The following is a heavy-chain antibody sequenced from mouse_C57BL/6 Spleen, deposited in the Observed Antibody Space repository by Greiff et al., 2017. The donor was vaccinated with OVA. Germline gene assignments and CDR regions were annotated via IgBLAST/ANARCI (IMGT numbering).Heavy chain of an antibody. D-gene: IGHD1-1*01. J-gene: IGHJ2*01. Sequence: QVQLKQSGPELVKPGASVKISCKASGYAFSSSWMNWVKQRPGKGLEWIGRIYPGDGDTNYNGKFKGKATLTADKSSSTAYMQLSSLTSEDSAVYYCARAGYYGNSYDYWGQGTTLTVSS. CDR3: ARAGYYGNSYDY. CDR2: IYPGDGDT. CDR1: GYAFSSSW. V-gene: IGHV1-82*01.